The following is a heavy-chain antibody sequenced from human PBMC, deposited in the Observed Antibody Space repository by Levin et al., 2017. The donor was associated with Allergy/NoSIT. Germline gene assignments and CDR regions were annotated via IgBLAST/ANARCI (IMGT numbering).Heavy chain of an antibody. CDR1: GFPFTKNA. CDR3: ARDIVGMGMGNFDQ. CDR2: ITASGRNT. V-gene: IGHV3-23*01. J-gene: IGHJ4*02. Sequence: LSLTCATSGFPFTKNAMSWVRQSPGKGLEWVSAITASGRNTYYANSVKGRFTISRDNSRNTLYLQMARLRAEDTAVYFCARDIVGMGMGNFDQWGQGTPVTVSS. D-gene: IGHD2/OR15-2a*01.